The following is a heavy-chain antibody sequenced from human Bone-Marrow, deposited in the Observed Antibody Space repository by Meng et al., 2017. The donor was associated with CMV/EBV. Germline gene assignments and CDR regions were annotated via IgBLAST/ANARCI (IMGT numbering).Heavy chain of an antibody. J-gene: IGHJ3*02. Sequence: ASVKVSCKASGYTFTDFYMHWVRQAPGQGLQWMGWINPNSGDTNYAQKFQGRVTMTRDTSISTAYMELNRLRSDDTAVYYCARELVWGDTQTEDIAFDIWGQGTMVTVSS. CDR1: GYTFTDFY. V-gene: IGHV1-2*02. CDR2: INPNSGDT. CDR3: ARELVWGDTQTEDIAFDI. D-gene: IGHD3-16*01.